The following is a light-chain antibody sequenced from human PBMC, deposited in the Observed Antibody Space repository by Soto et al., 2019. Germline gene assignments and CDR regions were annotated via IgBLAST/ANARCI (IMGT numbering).Light chain of an antibody. CDR2: EVN. V-gene: IGLV2-14*01. CDR3: SSYTSSSTLA. J-gene: IGLJ2*01. Sequence: QSALTQPASVSGSPGQSITVSYTGTSSDVGGYNYVSWYQQHPGKAPKHMIYEVNNRPSGVSNRFSGSKSGNTASLTIAGLHAEDGDDYYCSSYTSSSTLAFGGGTNVTVL. CDR1: SSDVGGYNY.